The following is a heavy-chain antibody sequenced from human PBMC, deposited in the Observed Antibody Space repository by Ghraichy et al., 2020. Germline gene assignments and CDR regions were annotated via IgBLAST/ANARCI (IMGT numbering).Heavy chain of an antibody. V-gene: IGHV4-34*01. D-gene: IGHD5-24*01. J-gene: IGHJ4*02. CDR3: YQRDGYDDY. Sequence: SETLSLTCAVYGGSFSGYYWSWIRQPPGKGLEWIGEINHSGSTNYNPSLKSRVTVSVDTSKNQFSLKLSSVTAADTAVYYCYQRDGYDDYWGQGTLVTVSS. CDR1: GGSFSGYY. CDR2: INHSGST.